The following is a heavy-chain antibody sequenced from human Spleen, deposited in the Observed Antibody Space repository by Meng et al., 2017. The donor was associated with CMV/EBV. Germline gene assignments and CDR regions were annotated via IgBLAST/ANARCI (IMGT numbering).Heavy chain of an antibody. CDR3: ARDKGTMIVVVSDY. Sequence: GGSLRLSCAASGFTFSSYWMSWVRQAPGKGLEWVANIKQDGSEKYYVDSVKGRFTISRDNAKNSLYLQMNSLRAEDTAVYYCARDKGTMIVVVSDYWGQGTLVTVSS. V-gene: IGHV3-7*01. J-gene: IGHJ4*02. CDR2: IKQDGSEK. CDR1: GFTFSSYW. D-gene: IGHD3-22*01.